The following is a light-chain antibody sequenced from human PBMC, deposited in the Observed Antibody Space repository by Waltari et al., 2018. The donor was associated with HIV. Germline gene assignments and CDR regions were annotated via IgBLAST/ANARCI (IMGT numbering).Light chain of an antibody. CDR3: SSWTSSTTLV. Sequence: QSALTQPASVSGSPGQSITFSCTGTNSDFGSYDFVSWYQQYPGKAPRLIISDVRNRPSGISSRFSGSKYGYTASLTISGLRAEDEADYFCSSWTSSTTLVFGTGTKVTVL. J-gene: IGLJ1*01. CDR1: NSDFGSYDF. CDR2: DVR. V-gene: IGLV2-14*01.